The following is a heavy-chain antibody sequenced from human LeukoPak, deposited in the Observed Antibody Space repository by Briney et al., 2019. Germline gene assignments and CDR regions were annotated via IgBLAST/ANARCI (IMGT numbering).Heavy chain of an antibody. CDR2: ISWDGGSA. J-gene: IGHJ4*02. Sequence: GGSLRLSCAASGFTFDDYAMHWVRQAPGKGLEWVSLISWDGGSAYYADSVKGRFTISRDNSKNSLYLQMNSLRAEDTALYYCAKDRSGYVDYWGQGTLVTVSS. V-gene: IGHV3-43D*03. D-gene: IGHD1-26*01. CDR1: GFTFDDYA. CDR3: AKDRSGYVDY.